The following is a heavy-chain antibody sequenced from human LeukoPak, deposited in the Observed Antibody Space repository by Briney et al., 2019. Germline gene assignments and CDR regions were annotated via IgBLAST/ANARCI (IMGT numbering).Heavy chain of an antibody. D-gene: IGHD2-15*01. CDR1: RGSVSSYF. Sequence: SETLSLICNVSRGSVSSYFWSWIRQPAGKGLGWIGRVHASGSTNYSPSLRSRVTISLDKSNNNFSLKLTSVTAADTAVYHCAGDADSESGVFGRWGRGIPVIVSS. J-gene: IGHJ2*01. V-gene: IGHV4-4*07. CDR2: VHASGST. CDR3: AGDADSESGVFGR.